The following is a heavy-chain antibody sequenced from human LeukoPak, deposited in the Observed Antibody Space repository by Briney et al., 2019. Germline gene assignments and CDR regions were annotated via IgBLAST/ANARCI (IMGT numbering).Heavy chain of an antibody. Sequence: PGGSLRLSCAASGFTFSSYAMHWVRQAPGKRLEWVAVISYDGSNKYYADSVKGRFTISRDNSKNTLYLQMNSLRAEDTAVYYCAREGTTVSTYYFDYWGQGTLVTVSS. CDR3: AREGTTVSTYYFDY. CDR1: GFTFSSYA. V-gene: IGHV3-30-3*01. CDR2: ISYDGSNK. J-gene: IGHJ4*02. D-gene: IGHD4-11*01.